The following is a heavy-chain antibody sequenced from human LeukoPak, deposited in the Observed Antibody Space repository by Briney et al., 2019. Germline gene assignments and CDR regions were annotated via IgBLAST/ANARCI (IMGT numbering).Heavy chain of an antibody. CDR2: ISHDGSNK. V-gene: IGHV3-30*18. Sequence: GGSLRLSCAASGFTFSSYGMHWVRQAPGKGLEWVAVISHDGSNKYYADSVKGRFTISRDNSKNTLYLQMNSLRAEDTAVYYCAKNSASSSYFDYWGQGTLVTVSS. CDR3: AKNSASSSYFDY. CDR1: GFTFSSYG. J-gene: IGHJ4*02. D-gene: IGHD4-23*01.